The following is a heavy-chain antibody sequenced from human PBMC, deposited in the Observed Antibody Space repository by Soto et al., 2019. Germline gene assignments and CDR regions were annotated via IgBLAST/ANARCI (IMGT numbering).Heavy chain of an antibody. J-gene: IGHJ5*02. CDR2: ISSDGDIT. Sequence: GGSLRLSCSASGFTFSEYSMHWVRQAPGKGLQYVSTISSDGDITYYADSVKGRFTISRDNSKNTLYLQMNSLRPEDTAVYYSVKVSPFYYMLNVYYSPTFFAPWGQG. D-gene: IGHD3-9*01. CDR1: GFTFSEYS. CDR3: VKVSPFYYMLNVYYSPTFFAP. V-gene: IGHV3-64D*06.